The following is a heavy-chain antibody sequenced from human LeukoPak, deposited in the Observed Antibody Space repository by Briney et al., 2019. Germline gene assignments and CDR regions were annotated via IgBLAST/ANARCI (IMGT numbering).Heavy chain of an antibody. CDR2: IRSKPNSYAT. V-gene: IGHV3-73*01. CDR1: GFTVSSNY. Sequence: PGGSLRLSCAASGFTVSSNYMSWVRQASGKGLEWVGRIRSKPNSYATAYAASVKGRFTISRDESKNTAYLQMNSLKTEDTAVYYCTRPFFGVAPTGVDYWGQGTLVTVSS. CDR3: TRPFFGVAPTGVDY. J-gene: IGHJ4*02. D-gene: IGHD3-3*01.